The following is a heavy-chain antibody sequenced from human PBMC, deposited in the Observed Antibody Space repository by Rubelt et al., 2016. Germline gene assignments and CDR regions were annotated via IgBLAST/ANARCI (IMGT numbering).Heavy chain of an antibody. Sequence: VQLVESGGGVVQPGRSLRLSCAASGFTFSSYAMNWVRQAPGKGLEWISGIHSGGTTYYTDSVKGRFTISRDSSKNELFLQSNSLRIDDTGVYYCARDPVHSSGWVDFDPWGQGTQVTVSS. V-gene: IGHV3-66*01. J-gene: IGHJ5*02. CDR1: GFTFSSYA. CDR3: ARDPVHSSGWVDFDP. D-gene: IGHD6-19*01. CDR2: IHSGGTT.